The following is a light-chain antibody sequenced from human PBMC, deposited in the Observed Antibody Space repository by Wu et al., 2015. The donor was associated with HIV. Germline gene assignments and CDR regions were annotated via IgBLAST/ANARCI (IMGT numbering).Light chain of an antibody. CDR3: QQYGSSPPT. Sequence: EIVLTQSPGTLSLSPGERATLSCRASQSVSSSYLAWYQQKPGQAPRLLISGASSRATGIPDRFGGSGSGTDFTLTISRLEPEDFAVYYCQQYGSSPPTFGQGTKVEIK. J-gene: IGKJ1*01. CDR2: GAS. CDR1: QSVSSSY. V-gene: IGKV3-20*01.